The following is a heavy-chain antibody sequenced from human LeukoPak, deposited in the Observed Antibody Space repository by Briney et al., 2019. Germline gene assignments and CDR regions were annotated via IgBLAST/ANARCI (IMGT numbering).Heavy chain of an antibody. CDR3: ATVVTGGDNWFDP. J-gene: IGHJ5*02. CDR2: IYYSGST. CDR1: GGSISSGGYY. V-gene: IGHV4-31*03. D-gene: IGHD2-21*02. Sequence: PSETLSLTCTVSGGSISSGGYYWSWIRQHPGKGLEWIGYIYYSGSTYYNPSLKSRVTISVDPSKNQFSLKLSSVTAADTAVYYCATVVTGGDNWFDPWGQGTLVTVSS.